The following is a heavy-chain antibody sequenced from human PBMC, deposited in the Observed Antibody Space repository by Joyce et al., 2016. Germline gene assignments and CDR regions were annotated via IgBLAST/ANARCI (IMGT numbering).Heavy chain of an antibody. CDR3: AREKNGDY. D-gene: IGHD2-8*01. V-gene: IGHV1-18*04. CDR2: IHAYSGDT. J-gene: IGHJ4*02. Sequence: QVQLVQSGAEVKNPGASVKVSCKTSGYTFTNYGISWVRQAPGQALEWMAWIHAYSGDTNYAENFHDRMTITADTATSTAYMELRSLRSDDTAVYYCAREKNGDYWGQGTLVTVSS. CDR1: GYTFTNYG.